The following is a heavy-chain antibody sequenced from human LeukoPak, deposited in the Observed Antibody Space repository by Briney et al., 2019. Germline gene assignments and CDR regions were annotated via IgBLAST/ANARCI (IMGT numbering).Heavy chain of an antibody. CDR3: ARVNGNLGAIWFDGKEDYFDY. J-gene: IGHJ4*02. CDR1: GYSFTSYW. D-gene: IGHD1-26*01. Sequence: GESLKISCKGSGYSFTSYWIGWVRQMPGKGLEWMGIIYPGDSDTRYSPSFQGQVTISADKSISTAYLQWSSLKASDTAMYYCARVNGNLGAIWFDGKEDYFDYWGQGTLVTVSS. V-gene: IGHV5-51*01. CDR2: IYPGDSDT.